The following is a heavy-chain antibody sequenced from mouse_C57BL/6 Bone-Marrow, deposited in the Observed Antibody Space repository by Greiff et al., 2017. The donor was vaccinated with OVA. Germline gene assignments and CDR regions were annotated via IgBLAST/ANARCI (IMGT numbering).Heavy chain of an antibody. V-gene: IGHV1-85*01. J-gene: IGHJ2*01. CDR2: IYPRDGST. CDR3: ARGWDDY. D-gene: IGHD4-1*01. Sequence: VKLVESGPELVKPGASVKLSCKASGYTFTSYDINWVKQRPGQGLEWIGWIYPRDGSTKYNEKFKGKATLTVDTSSSTAYMELHSLTSEDSAVYFCARGWDDYWGQGTTLTVSS. CDR1: GYTFTSYD.